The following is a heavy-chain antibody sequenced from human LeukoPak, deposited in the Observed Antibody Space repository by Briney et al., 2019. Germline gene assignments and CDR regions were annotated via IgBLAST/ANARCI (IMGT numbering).Heavy chain of an antibody. V-gene: IGHV3-48*01. Sequence: GGPLRLSCAASGFTFSSYFMNCVRQAPGFGLEWVSYISSSSSTIHYADSVKGRFTISTDNAKNSLYLQMNSLRAEDTAVYYCARDRYSTFDYWGQGTLVTVSS. CDR1: GFTFSSYF. CDR2: ISSSSSTI. D-gene: IGHD6-13*01. CDR3: ARDRYSTFDY. J-gene: IGHJ4*02.